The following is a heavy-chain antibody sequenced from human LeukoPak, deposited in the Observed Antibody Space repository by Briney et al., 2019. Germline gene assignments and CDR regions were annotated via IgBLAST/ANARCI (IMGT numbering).Heavy chain of an antibody. J-gene: IGHJ3*02. Sequence: PGGSLRLSCAASGFTFSSYAMSWVRQAPGKGLEWVSAISGSGGSTYYADSVKGRFTISRDNSKNTLYLQMNSLRAEDTAVYYCAKADITMIVVVTQYAFDIWGQGTMVTVS. CDR3: AKADITMIVVVTQYAFDI. D-gene: IGHD3-22*01. V-gene: IGHV3-23*01. CDR2: ISGSGGST. CDR1: GFTFSSYA.